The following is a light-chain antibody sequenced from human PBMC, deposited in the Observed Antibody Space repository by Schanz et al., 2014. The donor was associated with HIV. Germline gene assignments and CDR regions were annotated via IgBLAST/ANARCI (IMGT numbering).Light chain of an antibody. CDR1: SSNIGSNA. CDR3: ATWDDSLNGWV. CDR2: NTY. J-gene: IGLJ3*02. V-gene: IGLV1-44*01. Sequence: QSVLTQPPSASGTPGQRVTISCSGGSSNIGSNAVSWSQQLPGTAPKLLIYNTYHRPSGVPDRFSGSQSGASASLAISGLQSEDEADFYCATWDDSLNGWVFGGGTKLTVL.